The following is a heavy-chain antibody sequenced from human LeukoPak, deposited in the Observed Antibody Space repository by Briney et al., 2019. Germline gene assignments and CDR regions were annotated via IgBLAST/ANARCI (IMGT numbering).Heavy chain of an antibody. J-gene: IGHJ4*02. CDR3: ARGSLEEELDY. Sequence: GGSLRLSCAASGFTFSNAWMSWVRQAPGKGLEWVGRIKSKTDGGTTDYAAPVKGRFTISRDDSKNTLYLQMNSLRAEDTAVYYCARGSLEEELDYWGQGTLVTVSS. D-gene: IGHD5-24*01. V-gene: IGHV3-15*01. CDR1: GFTFSNAW. CDR2: IKSKTDGGTT.